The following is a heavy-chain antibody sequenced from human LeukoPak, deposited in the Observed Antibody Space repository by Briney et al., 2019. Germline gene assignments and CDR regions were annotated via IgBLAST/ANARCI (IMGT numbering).Heavy chain of an antibody. V-gene: IGHV3-21*01. CDR2: ISSSSTYI. Sequence: GGSLRLSCAASGFTFSSYSMNWVRQAPGKGLEWVSSISSSSTYIYYADSVKGRFTISRDNTKNSLYLQMNSLRAEDTAVYYCARAGAYHFDNWGQGTLVTVSS. J-gene: IGHJ4*02. D-gene: IGHD3-16*01. CDR1: GFTFSSYS. CDR3: ARAGAYHFDN.